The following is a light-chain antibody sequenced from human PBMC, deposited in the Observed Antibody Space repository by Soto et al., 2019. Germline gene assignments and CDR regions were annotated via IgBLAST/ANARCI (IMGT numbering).Light chain of an antibody. CDR3: SSYSSSTTHVV. V-gene: IGLV2-14*03. CDR2: DVT. CDR1: STDVGDFNY. J-gene: IGLJ2*01. Sequence: QSALTQPASVSGSPGRSVTISCTGTSTDVGDFNYVSWYQHLPGRAPKLIIYDVTNRPSGISYRFSASKSGRTASLTISGLQAEDEADYYCSSYSSSTTHVVFGGETNLTVL.